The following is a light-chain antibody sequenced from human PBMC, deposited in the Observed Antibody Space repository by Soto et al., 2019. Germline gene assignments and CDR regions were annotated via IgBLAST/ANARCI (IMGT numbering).Light chain of an antibody. J-gene: IGKJ1*01. Sequence: IVMTPSPTTLSVSPGEKATLSFRARQSVSGNLAWYQQKPGQAPRLLIYGASTRATGIPARFSGSGSGTEFTLTISSLQSEDFAVYYCQQYNNWPPTFGQGTKVEIK. CDR1: QSVSGN. V-gene: IGKV3D-15*01. CDR3: QQYNNWPPT. CDR2: GAS.